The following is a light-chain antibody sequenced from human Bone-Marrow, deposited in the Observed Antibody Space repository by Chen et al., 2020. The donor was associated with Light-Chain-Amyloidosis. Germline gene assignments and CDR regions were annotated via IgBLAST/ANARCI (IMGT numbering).Light chain of an antibody. V-gene: IGKV4-1*01. J-gene: IGKJ2*01. CDR1: QSVLYSSNNKNY. Sequence: DIVMTQSPYSLAVSLGERATINCKSSQSVLYSSNNKNYLAWYQQKPGQPPKLLIYWASTRESGVPDRFSGSGSGTDFTLTISSLQAEDVAVYYCQQYYSTPPTYTFGQGTKLEIK. CDR3: QQYYSTPPTYT. CDR2: WAS.